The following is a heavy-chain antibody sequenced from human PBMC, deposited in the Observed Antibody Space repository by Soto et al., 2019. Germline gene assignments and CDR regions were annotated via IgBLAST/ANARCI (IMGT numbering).Heavy chain of an antibody. J-gene: IGHJ6*02. Sequence: GGSVKVSCKASGYTLTSYYMHWVRQAPGQGLEWMGIINPGGGSTSYAQKFQGRVTMTRDTSTSTVYMELSSLRSEDTAVYYCARCLRSSGYSAEVQYYYYGMDVWGQGTTVTVS. D-gene: IGHD3-22*01. CDR1: GYTLTSYY. CDR3: ARCLRSSGYSAEVQYYYYGMDV. V-gene: IGHV1-46*01. CDR2: INPGGGST.